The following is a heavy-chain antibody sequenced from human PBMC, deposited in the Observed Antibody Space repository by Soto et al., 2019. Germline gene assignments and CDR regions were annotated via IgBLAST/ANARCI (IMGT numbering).Heavy chain of an antibody. CDR3: AREGRISYYYYGMDV. D-gene: IGHD2-21*01. Sequence: TSETLSLTCTVSGGSISSYYWSWIRQPPGKGLEWIGYIYYSGSTNYNPSLKSRVTISVDTSKNQFSLKLSSVTAADTAVYYCAREGRISYYYYGMDVWGQGTTVTVSS. J-gene: IGHJ6*02. V-gene: IGHV4-59*12. CDR2: IYYSGST. CDR1: GGSISSYY.